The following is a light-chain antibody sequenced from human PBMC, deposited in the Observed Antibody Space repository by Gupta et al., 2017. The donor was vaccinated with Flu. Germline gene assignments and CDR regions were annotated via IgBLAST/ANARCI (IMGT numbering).Light chain of an antibody. CDR1: SGHSSDA. Sequence: LVLTQSPSASASPGASVKLPCTLSSGHSSDAIAWHQQQPEKGPRYLMKLNSDGSHSKGDGNPDRFSVCSSGAERYLTISSLQSEDEGDYYCQTWGTGMQVFGGGTKLTVL. CDR2: LNSDGSH. J-gene: IGLJ2*01. CDR3: QTWGTGMQV. V-gene: IGLV4-69*01.